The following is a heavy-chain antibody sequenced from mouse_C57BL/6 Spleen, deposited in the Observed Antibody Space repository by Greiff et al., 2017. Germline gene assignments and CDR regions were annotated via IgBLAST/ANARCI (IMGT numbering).Heavy chain of an antibody. CDR1: GYTFTSYW. V-gene: IGHV1-64*01. Sequence: QVQLQQPGAELVKPGASVKLSCKVSGYTFTSYWMHWVKQRPGQGLEWIGMIHPNSGSTNYNEKFKSKATLTVDKSSSTAYMQLSSLTSEDSAVYYCARNDYGSWFAYWGQGTLVTVSA. CDR3: ARNDYGSWFAY. J-gene: IGHJ3*01. CDR2: IHPNSGST. D-gene: IGHD1-1*01.